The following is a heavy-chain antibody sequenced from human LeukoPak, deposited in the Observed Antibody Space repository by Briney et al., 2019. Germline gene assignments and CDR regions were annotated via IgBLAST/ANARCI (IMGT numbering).Heavy chain of an antibody. Sequence: PGGSLRLSCAASGFTFSSYAMHWVRQAPGKGLEWVAVISYDGSNKYYADSVKGRFTISRDNSKNTLYLQMNSLRAEDTAVYYCARDLPPNGPFNWGQGTLVTVSS. D-gene: IGHD2-8*01. CDR3: ARDLPPNGPFN. CDR2: ISYDGSNK. J-gene: IGHJ4*02. CDR1: GFTFSSYA. V-gene: IGHV3-30-3*01.